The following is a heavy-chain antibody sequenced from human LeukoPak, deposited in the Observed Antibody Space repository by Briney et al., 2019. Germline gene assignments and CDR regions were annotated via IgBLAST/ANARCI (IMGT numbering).Heavy chain of an antibody. CDR3: ARDAFRELLTSPFDAFDI. CDR2: IYSGGST. V-gene: IGHV3-66*01. D-gene: IGHD3-10*01. CDR1: GFTVSSNY. J-gene: IGHJ3*02. Sequence: SGGSLRLSCAASGFTVSSNYMSWVRQAPGKGLEWVSVIYSGGSTYYADSVKGRFTISRDNSKNTLYLQMNSLRAEDTAVYYCARDAFRELLTSPFDAFDIWGQGTMVTVSS.